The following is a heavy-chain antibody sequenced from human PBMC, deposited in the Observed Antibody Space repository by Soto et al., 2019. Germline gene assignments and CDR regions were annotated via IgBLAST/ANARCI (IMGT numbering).Heavy chain of an antibody. CDR2: ISAYNGNT. J-gene: IGHJ3*02. Sequence: ALVKLSCKGSGYTFTSYGISWVRKAPGQGLEWMGWISAYNGNTNYAQKLQGRVTMTTDTSTSTAYMELRSLRSDDTAVYYCARTPTVDAFDIWGQGTMVTVSS. CDR1: GYTFTSYG. D-gene: IGHD4-17*01. V-gene: IGHV1-18*04. CDR3: ARTPTVDAFDI.